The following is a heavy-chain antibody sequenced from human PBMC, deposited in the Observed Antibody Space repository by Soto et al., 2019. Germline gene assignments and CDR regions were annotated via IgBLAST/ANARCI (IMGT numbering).Heavy chain of an antibody. D-gene: IGHD2-2*01. CDR2: FYHDGTT. Sequence: SETLSLTCTVSGASISSDGYPWSWIRQPPGKGLEWIGYFYHDGTTYHNPSLRSRVTISVDKSKNQFSLRLISVTAADTAVYYCAGSRYCSSTTCYFFDYWGQGALVTVSS. CDR1: GASISSDGYP. V-gene: IGHV4-30-2*01. CDR3: AGSRYCSSTTCYFFDY. J-gene: IGHJ4*02.